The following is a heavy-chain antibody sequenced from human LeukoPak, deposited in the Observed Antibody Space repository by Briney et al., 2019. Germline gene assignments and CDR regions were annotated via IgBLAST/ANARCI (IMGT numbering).Heavy chain of an antibody. CDR2: IYHSGST. V-gene: IGHV4-38-2*02. J-gene: IGHJ4*02. CDR3: ARYSRGVGAASDY. Sequence: SETLSLTCTVSGYSISSGYYWGWIRQPPVKGLEWIGSIYHSGSTYYNPSLKSRVTMSLDTSKNQFSLKLSSVTAADTAVYYCARYSRGVGAASDYWGQGTLVTVTS. CDR1: GYSISSGYY. D-gene: IGHD2-15*01.